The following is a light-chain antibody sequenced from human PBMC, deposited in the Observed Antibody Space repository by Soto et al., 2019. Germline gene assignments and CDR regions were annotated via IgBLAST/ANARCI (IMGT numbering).Light chain of an antibody. Sequence: EIVLTQSPGTLSLSPGERANLSCRASQSVSSSYLAWCQQKPGQAPRLLIYGASRRATGIPDRFSGSGSGADFTLTISRLEPEDFAVYYCQQYGTSPWTFGQGTKVEIK. J-gene: IGKJ1*01. CDR1: QSVSSSY. CDR3: QQYGTSPWT. CDR2: GAS. V-gene: IGKV3-20*01.